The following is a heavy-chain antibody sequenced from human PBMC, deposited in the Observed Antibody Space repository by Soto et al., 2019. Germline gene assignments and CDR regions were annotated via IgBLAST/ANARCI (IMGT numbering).Heavy chain of an antibody. D-gene: IGHD2-8*02. Sequence: QVQLVESGGDVVQPGRSLRLSCVASGLTFRTYGMHWVRQAPGKGLEWVATITSDGTDTFYSDSVKGRFVISRDNSKSTLFRQLSSLRTEETGVYRCVRALPGGAPLGGAEFDFWGRGALVTVSS. CDR2: ITSDGTDT. V-gene: IGHV3-30*03. J-gene: IGHJ4*02. CDR1: GLTFRTYG. CDR3: VRALPGGAPLGGAEFDF.